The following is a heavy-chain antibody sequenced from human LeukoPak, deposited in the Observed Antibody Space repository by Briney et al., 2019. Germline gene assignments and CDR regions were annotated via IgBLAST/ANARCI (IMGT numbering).Heavy chain of an antibody. V-gene: IGHV4-38-2*02. CDR3: ASGSGMI. Sequence: PSETLSLTCTVSGYSISSGYYWGWIRQPPGKGLEWIGSIYQSGKTYYNASLQSRVTISVDTSRNQFPLKLSSVTAADTAVYYCASGSGMIWGQGTLVTVSS. CDR2: IYQSGKT. D-gene: IGHD3-10*01. CDR1: GYSISSGYY. J-gene: IGHJ4*02.